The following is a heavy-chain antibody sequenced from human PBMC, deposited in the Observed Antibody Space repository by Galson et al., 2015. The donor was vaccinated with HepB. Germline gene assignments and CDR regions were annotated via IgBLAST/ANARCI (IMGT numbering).Heavy chain of an antibody. CDR3: ARDMHDYGDYVWFDP. Sequence: SLRLPCAASGFTLSSYWMSWVRQAPGKGLEWVSSISSSSSYIYYADSVKGRFTNSRDNAKNSLYLQMNSLRAEDTAVYYCARDMHDYGDYVWFDPWGQGTLVTVSS. CDR1: GFTLSSYW. J-gene: IGHJ5*02. V-gene: IGHV3-21*01. D-gene: IGHD4-17*01. CDR2: ISSSSSYI.